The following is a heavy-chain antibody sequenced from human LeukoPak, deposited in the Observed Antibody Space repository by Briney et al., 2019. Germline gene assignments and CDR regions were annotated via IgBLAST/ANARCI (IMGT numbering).Heavy chain of an antibody. V-gene: IGHV1-2*02. CDR1: GYTFTDYD. Sequence: ASVKVSCKASGYTFTDYDMHWVRQAPGQGLEWMGWINPNNGGTNYAQKFQGRFTMTTDTSISTDYMELSRLRSGDTAVYYCARERGQQVRFDAWGQGTLVTVSS. J-gene: IGHJ5*02. CDR3: ARERGQQVRFDA. CDR2: INPNNGGT. D-gene: IGHD6-13*01.